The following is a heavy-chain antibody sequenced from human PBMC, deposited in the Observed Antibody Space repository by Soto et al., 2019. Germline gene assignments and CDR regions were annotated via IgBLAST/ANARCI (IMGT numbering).Heavy chain of an antibody. V-gene: IGHV4-31*03. CDR3: AREGAYYYDSSGYSPRGGIVDY. CDR2: IYYSGST. CDR1: GGSISSGGYY. D-gene: IGHD3-22*01. J-gene: IGHJ4*02. Sequence: QVQLQESGPGLVKPSQTLSLTCTVSGGSISSGGYYWSWIRQHPGKGLEWIGYIYYSGSTYYNPSLKSRVTRSVDTSKNQFSLKLSSVTAADTAVYYCAREGAYYYDSSGYSPRGGIVDYWGQGTLVTVSS.